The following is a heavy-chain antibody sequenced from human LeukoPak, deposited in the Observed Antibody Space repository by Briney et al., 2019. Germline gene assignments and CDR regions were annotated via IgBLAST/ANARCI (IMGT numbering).Heavy chain of an antibody. D-gene: IGHD2-15*01. CDR1: GGSISSSSYY. CDR2: IYYSGST. CDR3: AGVWLVVVAATMYNWFDP. V-gene: IGHV4-39*01. J-gene: IGHJ5*02. Sequence: SETLSLTSTVSGGSISSSSYYWGWIRQPPGKGLEWIGSIYYSGSTYYNPSLKSRVTISVDTSKNQFSLKLSSVTAADTAVYYCAGVWLVVVAATMYNWFDPWGQGTLVTVSS.